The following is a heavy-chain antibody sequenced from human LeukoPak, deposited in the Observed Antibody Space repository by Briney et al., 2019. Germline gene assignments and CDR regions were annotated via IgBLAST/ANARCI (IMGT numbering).Heavy chain of an antibody. CDR2: INPNSGGT. J-gene: IGHJ4*02. Sequence: ASVKVSCKASGYTFTGYYMHWVREAPGQGLEWMGWINPNSGGTNYAQKFQGRVTMTRDTSISTAYMELSRLRSDDTAVYYCARSSSWYYFDYSGQGTLVAVSS. D-gene: IGHD6-13*01. CDR3: ARSSSWYYFDY. V-gene: IGHV1-2*02. CDR1: GYTFTGYY.